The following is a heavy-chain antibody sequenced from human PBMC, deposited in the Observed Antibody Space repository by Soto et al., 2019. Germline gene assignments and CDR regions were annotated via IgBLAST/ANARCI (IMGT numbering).Heavy chain of an antibody. CDR3: ARQNDHRDIVLMGGAYYYYYGMDV. V-gene: IGHV4-39*01. CDR2: IYYSGST. J-gene: IGHJ6*02. CDR1: GGSISSSSYY. Sequence: PSETLSLTCTVSGGSISSSSYYWGWIRQPPGKGLEWIGSIYYSGSTYYNPSLKSRVTISVDTSRNQFSLKLSSVTAADTAVYYCARQNDHRDIVLMGGAYYYYYGMDVWGQGTTVTVSS. D-gene: IGHD2-8*01.